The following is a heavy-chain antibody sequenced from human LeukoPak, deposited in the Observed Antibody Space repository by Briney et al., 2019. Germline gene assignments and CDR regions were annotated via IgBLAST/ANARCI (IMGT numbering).Heavy chain of an antibody. V-gene: IGHV4-59*01. Sequence: PSETLSLTCTVSGGSISSYYWSWIRQPPGKGLEWIGNIYYSGSTNYNPSLKSRVTISVDTSKNQFSLKLSSVTAADTAVYYCARVGGYYDSNPWGQGTLVTVSS. D-gene: IGHD3-22*01. CDR1: GGSISSYY. J-gene: IGHJ5*02. CDR3: ARVGGYYDSNP. CDR2: IYYSGST.